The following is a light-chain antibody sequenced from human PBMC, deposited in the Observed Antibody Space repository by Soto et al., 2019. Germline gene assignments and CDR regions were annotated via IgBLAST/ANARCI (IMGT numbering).Light chain of an antibody. V-gene: IGKV3-11*01. J-gene: IGKJ4*01. CDR1: QSISSH. CDR2: GAS. CDR3: QQRINWPLT. Sequence: EIVLTQSPATLSLSPGERATLSCRASQSISSHLAWYQQKPGQAPRLLIYGASNRATGIPARFSGRGSGTDFTLIISSLEPEDFAVYYCQQRINWPLTFGGGTKVEIK.